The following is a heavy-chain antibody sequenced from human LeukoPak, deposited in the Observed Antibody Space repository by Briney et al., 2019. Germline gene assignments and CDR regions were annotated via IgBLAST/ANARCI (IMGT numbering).Heavy chain of an antibody. CDR3: ACYTQKLGLLEF. Sequence: GGSLRLSCAASGFTFSDAWMTWVRQAPGKRLEWVGRIQSKADGATTEYAAPVKGRFTISRDDSENTLFLQMNSLKIEDTAVYYCACYTQKLGLLEFWGQGTLVTVSS. J-gene: IGHJ4*02. CDR2: IQSKADGATT. V-gene: IGHV3-15*01. D-gene: IGHD1-26*01. CDR1: GFTFSDAW.